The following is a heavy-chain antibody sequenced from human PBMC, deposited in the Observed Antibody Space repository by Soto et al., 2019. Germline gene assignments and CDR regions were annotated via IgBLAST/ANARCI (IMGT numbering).Heavy chain of an antibody. D-gene: IGHD3-10*01. CDR3: SRSRHGSGSYTHFYYGLDV. J-gene: IGHJ6*02. CDR1: GFTFISYA. V-gene: IGHV3-30-3*01. CDR2: ISFDGSTE. Sequence: QVQLVESGGGVVQPGRSLRLSCAASGFTFISYAMHWVRQAPGKGLEWVAVISFDGSTEYYADSVKGRFTISRDNSKTTMYLKMNSLRSEDTAGYYCSRSRHGSGSYTHFYYGLDVWGQGTTVTVSS.